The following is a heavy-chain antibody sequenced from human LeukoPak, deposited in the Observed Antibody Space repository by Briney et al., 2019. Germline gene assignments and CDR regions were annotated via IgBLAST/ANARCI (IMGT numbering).Heavy chain of an antibody. V-gene: IGHV1-2*02. Sequence: ASVKVSCKASGYTFTGYYIHWVRQAPGQGLEWMGWINPNSGGTNYAQKFQGRVTMTRDTSISTAYMELSRLRSDDTAVYYCARVYSSSSGWFDPWGQGTLVTVSS. CDR2: INPNSGGT. CDR3: ARVYSSSSGWFDP. J-gene: IGHJ5*02. CDR1: GYTFTGYY. D-gene: IGHD6-6*01.